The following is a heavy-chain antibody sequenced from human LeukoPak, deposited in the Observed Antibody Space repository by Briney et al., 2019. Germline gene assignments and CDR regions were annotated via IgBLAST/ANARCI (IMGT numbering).Heavy chain of an antibody. V-gene: IGHV3-64*03. D-gene: IGHD6-19*01. CDR1: GFTFSTYA. CDR3: VKGADSSGWYLNCFDP. CDR2: INSNGGNT. Sequence: GGSLRLSCSASGFTFSTYAMHWVGQAPGEGLECVSGINSNGGNTYYADSVKGRFTISRDNSKNTLYLQMNSLRAEDTAIYYCVKGADSSGWYLNCFDPWGQGTLVTVSS. J-gene: IGHJ5*02.